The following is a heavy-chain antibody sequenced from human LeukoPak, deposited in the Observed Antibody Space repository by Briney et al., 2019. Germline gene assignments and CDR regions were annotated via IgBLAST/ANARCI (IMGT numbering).Heavy chain of an antibody. Sequence: SGGSLRLSCAASGFTLSSYEMHWVRQAPGKGLEWVSFINGDGSHMDYADSVKGRFTISRDNSKNTLYLQMNSLRAEDTAVYYCAYPGPMIVVVDANDAFDIWGQGTMVTVSS. V-gene: IGHV3-NL1*01. CDR2: INGDGSHM. CDR3: AYPGPMIVVVDANDAFDI. D-gene: IGHD3-22*01. J-gene: IGHJ3*02. CDR1: GFTLSSYE.